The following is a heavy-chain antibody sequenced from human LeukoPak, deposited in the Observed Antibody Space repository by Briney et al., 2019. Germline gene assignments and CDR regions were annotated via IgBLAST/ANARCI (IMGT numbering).Heavy chain of an antibody. CDR2: INWNGGRT. Sequence: GSLRLSCAASGFTFDDYAMSWVRQAPGKGLEWVAAINWNGGRTGYVDSVQGRLTISRDNAKNSLYLQMNSLRAEDTALYYCARDAYYGSGSYPWFFDSWGQGTLVTVSS. D-gene: IGHD3-10*01. V-gene: IGHV3-20*04. CDR1: GFTFDDYA. CDR3: ARDAYYGSGSYPWFFDS. J-gene: IGHJ4*02.